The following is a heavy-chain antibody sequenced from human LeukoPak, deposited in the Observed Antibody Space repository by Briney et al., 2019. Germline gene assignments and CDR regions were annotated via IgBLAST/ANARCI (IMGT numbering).Heavy chain of an antibody. Sequence: GGSLRLSCAASRFTFSNDAMSWVRRAPGKGLEWVSAISGSGGSTFYADSVKGRFTISRDNSKNTLYLQMNSLRADDTAVYYCARDPGVVAFHYFDFWGQGTLVTASS. V-gene: IGHV3-23*01. J-gene: IGHJ4*02. CDR2: ISGSGGST. CDR3: ARDPGVVAFHYFDF. D-gene: IGHD3-3*01. CDR1: RFTFSNDA.